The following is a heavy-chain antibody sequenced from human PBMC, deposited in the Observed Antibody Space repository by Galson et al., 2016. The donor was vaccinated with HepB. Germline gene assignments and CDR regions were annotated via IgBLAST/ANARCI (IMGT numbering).Heavy chain of an antibody. V-gene: IGHV4-61*01. J-gene: IGHJ6*02. CDR3: AGAVFSPITRDRANTPVPPRRWSVAAGDAAVYFCARGFVSPMTRDVDYSFGTDV. D-gene: IGHD4-23*01. CDR1: GGSLTSRNYS. CDR2: IHFSGTT. Sequence: SETLSLTCTVSGGAVSGGSLTSRNYSWNWVRQSPGKGLEWIGKIHFSGTTNYSPSLKSRVAILRDTSNNQFSLRLSSVTAAESAVYFCAGAVFSPITRDRANTPVPPRRWSVAAGDAAVYFCARGFVSPMTRDVDYSFGTDVWGQGTTVTVSS.